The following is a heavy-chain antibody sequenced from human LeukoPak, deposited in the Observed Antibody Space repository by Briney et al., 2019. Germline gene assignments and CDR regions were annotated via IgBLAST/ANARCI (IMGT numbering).Heavy chain of an antibody. D-gene: IGHD6-13*01. CDR3: ARDAAGYDP. Sequence: PGGSLRLSCEASGLTFSSYGMSWVRQAPGKGLQWVSAITGDGTTTYYADSVKGRFTISRDNSKNMLYLRMSSLRAEDTAVYYCARDAAGYDPWGQGTLVTVSS. CDR2: ITGDGTTT. CDR1: GLTFSSYG. J-gene: IGHJ5*02. V-gene: IGHV3-23*01.